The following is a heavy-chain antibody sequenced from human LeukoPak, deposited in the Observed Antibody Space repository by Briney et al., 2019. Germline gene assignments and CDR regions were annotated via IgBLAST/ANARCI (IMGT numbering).Heavy chain of an antibody. CDR1: GGTFSSYA. D-gene: IGHD2-21*02. J-gene: IGHJ4*02. CDR3: VRGGISGVTAGDDY. CDR2: IIPILGIA. Sequence: SVKVSCKASGGTFSSYAISWVRQAPGQGLEWMGRIIPILGIANYAQKFQGRVTITADKSTSTAYMELSSLRSEDTAVYYCVRGGISGVTAGDDYWGQGTLVTVSS. V-gene: IGHV1-69*04.